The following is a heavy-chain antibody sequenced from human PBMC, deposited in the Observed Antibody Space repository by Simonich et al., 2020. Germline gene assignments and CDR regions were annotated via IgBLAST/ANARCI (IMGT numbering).Heavy chain of an antibody. J-gene: IGHJ6*02. CDR1: GYSISSGYY. Sequence: QVQLQESGPGLVKPSETLSLTCAVAGYSISSGYYWGWIRQPPGKGLGWIGGIYHSESTYYNPSLKSRVTISVDTSKNQFSLKLSSVTAADTAVYYCARVGYSNYYYYGMDVWGQGTTVTVSS. D-gene: IGHD6-13*01. CDR3: ARVGYSNYYYYGMDV. CDR2: IYHSEST. V-gene: IGHV4-38-2*01.